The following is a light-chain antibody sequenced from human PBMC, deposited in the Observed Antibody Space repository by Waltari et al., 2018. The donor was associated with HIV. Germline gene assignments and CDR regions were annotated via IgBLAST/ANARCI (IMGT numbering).Light chain of an antibody. Sequence: QSVLTQPPSVSGAPGQRVTISCTGSSPNIRAGSDVHWYQQLPGTAPKLLIYGNSNRPSGVPDRFSGSKSGTSASLAITGLQAEDEADYYCQSYDSSLSGSVFGGGTKLTVL. CDR3: QSYDSSLSGSV. V-gene: IGLV1-40*01. CDR1: SPNIRAGSD. CDR2: GNS. J-gene: IGLJ2*01.